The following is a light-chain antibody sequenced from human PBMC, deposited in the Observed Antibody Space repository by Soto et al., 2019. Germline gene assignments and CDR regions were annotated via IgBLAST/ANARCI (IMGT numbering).Light chain of an antibody. V-gene: IGKV1-12*01. CDR1: QPVSNC. J-gene: IGKJ4*01. Sequence: DIQMTQSPSSVSASVGDRVTITCRASQPVSNCLAWYQQKPGKAPKLLIYAASKLQVGVPSRFSGSGSGTDFTLTISSLQPEDFATYYCQQANGFPPLTFGGGTTVEIK. CDR2: AAS. CDR3: QQANGFPPLT.